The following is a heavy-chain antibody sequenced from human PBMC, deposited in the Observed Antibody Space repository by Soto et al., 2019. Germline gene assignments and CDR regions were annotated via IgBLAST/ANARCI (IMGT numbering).Heavy chain of an antibody. V-gene: IGHV4-4*02. J-gene: IGHJ4*02. CDR3: AREVSGIQAFDY. CDR2: ISHGGST. D-gene: IGHD1-20*01. Sequence: QVQLQESGPGLVKPSETLSLTCVVSGGSINSSYWWNWVRQPPGKGLEWIGEISHGGSTNFNPSLKSRATISVDKSTNHLSLKLDSVTAPDTAVYYCAREVSGIQAFDYWGQGTLVTVSS. CDR1: GGSINSSYW.